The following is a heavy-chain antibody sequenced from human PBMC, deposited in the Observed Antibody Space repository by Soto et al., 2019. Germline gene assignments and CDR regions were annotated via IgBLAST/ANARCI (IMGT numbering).Heavy chain of an antibody. CDR2: IYYTGST. V-gene: IGHV4-39*01. CDR3: ARYYYGSGSPLYGMDV. J-gene: IGHJ6*02. CDR1: GGSISSSSAY. Sequence: SETLSLTCTVSGGSISSSSAYWGWIRQPPGKGLEWIGSIYYTGSTYYNPSLKSRVTISVDTSKKQFSLNLSSVTAADTAVYYCARYYYGSGSPLYGMDVWGQGTTVT. D-gene: IGHD3-10*01.